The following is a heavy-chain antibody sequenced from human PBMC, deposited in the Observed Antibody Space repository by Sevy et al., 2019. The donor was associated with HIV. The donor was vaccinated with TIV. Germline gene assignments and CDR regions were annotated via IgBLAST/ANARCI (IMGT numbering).Heavy chain of an antibody. Sequence: GGSLRLSCAASGFTFSSYAMTWVRQAPGKGLEWVSTISGSGGSTYYADSVKGRFTISRDNSKKTLYLQMNSLRAEDTAVYYCVKAHDYSNYWFDPWGQGTLVTVSS. CDR3: VKAHDYSNYWFDP. CDR2: ISGSGGST. CDR1: GFTFSSYA. V-gene: IGHV3-23*01. J-gene: IGHJ5*02. D-gene: IGHD4-4*01.